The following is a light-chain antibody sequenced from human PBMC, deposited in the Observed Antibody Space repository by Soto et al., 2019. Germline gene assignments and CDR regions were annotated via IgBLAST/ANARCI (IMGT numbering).Light chain of an antibody. CDR1: QSVSSSY. Sequence: EIVFTQSPGTLSLSPGERATLSCRASQSVSSSYLAWYQQKPGQAPRLLIYGASSRATGIPDRFSGSGSGTDLTLTISRLEPEDFAVYYCQQYGSSPQTFGQGTKVDI. CDR2: GAS. V-gene: IGKV3-20*01. J-gene: IGKJ1*01. CDR3: QQYGSSPQT.